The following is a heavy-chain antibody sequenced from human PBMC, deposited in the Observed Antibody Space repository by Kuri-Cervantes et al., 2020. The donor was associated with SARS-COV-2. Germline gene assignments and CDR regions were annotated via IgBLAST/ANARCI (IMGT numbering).Heavy chain of an antibody. CDR2: INHSGST. CDR1: GGSISSYY. CDR3: ARHYAFDRFHK. Sequence: SETLSLTCTVSGGSISSYYWSWIRQPPGKGLEWIGEINHSGSTNYNPSLKSRVTISVDTSKNQFSLKLSSVTAADTAIYYCARHYAFDRFHKWGQGTQVTVSS. V-gene: IGHV4-34*01. J-gene: IGHJ4*02. D-gene: IGHD3-9*01.